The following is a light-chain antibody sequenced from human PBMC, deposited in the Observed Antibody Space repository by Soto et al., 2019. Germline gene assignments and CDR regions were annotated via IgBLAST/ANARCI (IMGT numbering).Light chain of an antibody. CDR1: QRVSSN. V-gene: IGKV3-15*01. Sequence: EIVMTQSPATLSVSPGGSATLACRASQRVSSNFAWYRQKPGQAPTLLIYRASTRATGIPASFTGRASGTEFPLTIRSLQSEDFAVYSGQQYNNWPYTFVQGTKLEIK. CDR3: QQYNNWPYT. J-gene: IGKJ2*01. CDR2: RAS.